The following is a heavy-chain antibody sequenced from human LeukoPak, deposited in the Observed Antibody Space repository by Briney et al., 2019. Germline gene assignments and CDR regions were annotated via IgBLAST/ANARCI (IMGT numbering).Heavy chain of an antibody. CDR2: IIPIFGAA. Sequence: SVKVSCKASGGTFSSYAISWVRQAPGQGLEWMGGIIPIFGAANYAQKFQGRVTITADESTSTAYMELSSLRSEDTAVYYCARHDYGDTYFDYWGQGTLVTVSS. V-gene: IGHV1-69*13. J-gene: IGHJ4*02. D-gene: IGHD4-17*01. CDR3: ARHDYGDTYFDY. CDR1: GGTFSSYA.